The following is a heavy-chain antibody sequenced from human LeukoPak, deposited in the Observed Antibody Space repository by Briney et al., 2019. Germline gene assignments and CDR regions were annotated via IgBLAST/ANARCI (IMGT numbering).Heavy chain of an antibody. V-gene: IGHV3-53*01. CDR1: GFTVSSNY. Sequence: GGSLRLSCAASGFTVSSNYMSWVRQAPGKGLEWVXXXYSGASTYYADSVKGRFTISRDDSKNTLYLQMNSLRAEDTAVYYCARVEYDPVDGGYYFDYWGQGTLLTVSS. CDR2: XYSGAST. CDR3: ARVEYDPVDGGYYFDY. J-gene: IGHJ4*02. D-gene: IGHD1-1*01.